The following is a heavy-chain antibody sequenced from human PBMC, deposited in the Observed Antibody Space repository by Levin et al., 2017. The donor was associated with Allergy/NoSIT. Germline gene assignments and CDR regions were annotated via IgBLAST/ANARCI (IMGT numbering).Heavy chain of an antibody. V-gene: IGHV3-66*01. J-gene: IGHJ4*02. CDR1: GFTVSSDY. CDR2: VYTGGNT. Sequence: GESLRLSCAASGFTVSSDYMTWVRQAPGKGLEWVSVVYTGGNTYYADSVKGRFTISRDNSKNTLFLQMNRLRVEDTAVYYCAREVCTTSSCYALHWGQGTLVTVSS. CDR3: AREVCTTSSCYALH. D-gene: IGHD2-2*01.